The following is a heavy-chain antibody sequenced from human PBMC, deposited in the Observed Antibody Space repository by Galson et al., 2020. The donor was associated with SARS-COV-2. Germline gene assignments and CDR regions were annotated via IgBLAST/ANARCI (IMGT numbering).Heavy chain of an antibody. D-gene: IGHD3-10*01. Sequence: ASVKVSCKVSGYTLTELSMHWVRQAPGKGLEWMGGFEPEDGETIYAQKFQGRVTMTEDTSTDTAYMELSSLRSEDTAVYYCATAPAVYYYGSGRDSYYYYYGMDVWGQGTTVTVSS. CDR1: GYTLTELS. CDR3: ATAPAVYYYGSGRDSYYYYYGMDV. J-gene: IGHJ6*02. V-gene: IGHV1-24*01. CDR2: FEPEDGET.